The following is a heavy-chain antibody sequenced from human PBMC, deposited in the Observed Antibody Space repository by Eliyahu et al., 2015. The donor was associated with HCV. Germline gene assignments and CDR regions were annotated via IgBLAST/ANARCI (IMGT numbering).Heavy chain of an antibody. J-gene: IGHJ6*02. V-gene: IGHV3-66*02. Sequence: EVQLVESGGGLVQPGGSLRLSCAASGFXVSSNYMSWVRQAPGKGLEWVSVIYSGGSTYYADSVKGRFTISRDNSKNTLYLQMNSLRAEDTAVYYCASSQTSSAYYYYYGMDVWGQGTTVTVSS. CDR2: IYSGGST. D-gene: IGHD6-6*01. CDR1: GFXVSSNY. CDR3: ASSQTSSAYYYYYGMDV.